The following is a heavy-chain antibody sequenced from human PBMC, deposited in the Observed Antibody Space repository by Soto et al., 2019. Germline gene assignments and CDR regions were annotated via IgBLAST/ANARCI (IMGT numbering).Heavy chain of an antibody. CDR2: IYPRDSDT. V-gene: IGHV5-51*01. D-gene: IGHD5-18*01. CDR3: ARHPGYTYGHDPFDV. CDR1: GYSFTNYW. Sequence: LGESLKISCKGSGYSFTNYWIGWVRQMPGKGLEWMGIIYPRDSDTKYSPSFQGQVTISADKSITTAYLQWSSLKASDTAVYYCARHPGYTYGHDPFDVWGLGTMVTVSS. J-gene: IGHJ3*01.